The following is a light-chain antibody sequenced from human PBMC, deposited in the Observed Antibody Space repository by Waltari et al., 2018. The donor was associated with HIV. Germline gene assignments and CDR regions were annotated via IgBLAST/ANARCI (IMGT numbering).Light chain of an antibody. J-gene: IGLJ3*02. CDR1: TSGEQS. CDR3: QAWDSTTRV. Sequence: SSEVTQPPSPSVSPGQTASITCSGHTSGEQSACWYQQKPGQSPILVIYADTKRPPGIPGRFSASNSGNTATLTITGTQAMDEADYYCQAWDSTTRVFGGGTKLTVL. CDR2: ADT. V-gene: IGLV3-1*01.